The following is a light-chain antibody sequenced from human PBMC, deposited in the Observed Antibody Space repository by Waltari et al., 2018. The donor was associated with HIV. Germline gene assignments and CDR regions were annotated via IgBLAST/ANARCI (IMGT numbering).Light chain of an antibody. Sequence: QSALTQPASVSGSPGQSITISCPAASSDVGNYKYVTWYQHHPGIAPKLIIYEDNNRPSGVSNRFSGSKSGKTASLTISGLQAEDESDYYCSSYTDSSVIFGGGTKVTVL. CDR3: SSYTDSSVI. CDR2: EDN. CDR1: SSDVGNYKY. J-gene: IGLJ2*01. V-gene: IGLV2-14*01.